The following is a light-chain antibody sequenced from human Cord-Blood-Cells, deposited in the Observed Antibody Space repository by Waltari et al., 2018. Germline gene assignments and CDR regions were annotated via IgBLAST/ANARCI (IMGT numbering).Light chain of an antibody. V-gene: IGLV2-14*01. CDR2: EVS. CDR3: SSYTSSSTRV. Sequence: QSALTQPASVSGSPGQSITISCTGTSSDVGGYNYVSCYQQHPGKAPKLMIYEVSNRPSGVSYRFSGSKSGNTASLTISGLQAEDEADYYCSSYTSSSTRVFGGGTKLTVL. J-gene: IGLJ2*01. CDR1: SSDVGGYNY.